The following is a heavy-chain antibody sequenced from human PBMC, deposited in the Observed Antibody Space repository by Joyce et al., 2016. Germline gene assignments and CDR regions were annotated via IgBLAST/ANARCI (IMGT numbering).Heavy chain of an antibody. CDR3: ARSSYTNGIFDY. CDR2: RRSSSSYI. V-gene: IGHV3-21*01. J-gene: IGHJ4*02. D-gene: IGHD2-8*01. Sequence: EVQLVESGGGLVKPGGSLRLSCAASGFTFSSYSMSWVRQAPGKGLEWVSSRRSSSSYIKYTDSVKGRFTISRDNAKNSLYLQMNSLRVEDTAVYYCARSSYTNGIFDYWGQGTLVTVSS. CDR1: GFTFSSYS.